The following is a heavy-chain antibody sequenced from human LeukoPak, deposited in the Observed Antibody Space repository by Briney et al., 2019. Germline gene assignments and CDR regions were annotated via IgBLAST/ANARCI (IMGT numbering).Heavy chain of an antibody. CDR2: IYYSGST. J-gene: IGHJ4*02. CDR3: ARGRDCGGDCYNLFDY. Sequence: SETLSLTCTVSGGSISSYYWSWIRQPPGKGLEWIGYIYYSGSTNYNPSLKSRVTISVDTSKNQFSLKLSSVTAADTAVYYCARGRDCGGDCYNLFDYWGQGTLVTVSS. V-gene: IGHV4-59*01. CDR1: GGSISSYY. D-gene: IGHD2-21*02.